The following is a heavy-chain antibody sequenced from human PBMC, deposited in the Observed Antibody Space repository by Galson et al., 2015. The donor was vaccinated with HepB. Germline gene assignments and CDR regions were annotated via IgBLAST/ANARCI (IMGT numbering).Heavy chain of an antibody. Sequence: LRLSCAASGFTFSSYAMSWVRQAPGKGLEWVSAISGSGGSTYYADSVKGRFTISRDNSKNTLYLQMNSLRAEDTAVYYCAKAGYSSSWLAYYYYYMDVWGKGTTVTVSS. CDR1: GFTFSSYA. CDR2: ISGSGGST. V-gene: IGHV3-23*01. J-gene: IGHJ6*03. CDR3: AKAGYSSSWLAYYYYYMDV. D-gene: IGHD6-13*01.